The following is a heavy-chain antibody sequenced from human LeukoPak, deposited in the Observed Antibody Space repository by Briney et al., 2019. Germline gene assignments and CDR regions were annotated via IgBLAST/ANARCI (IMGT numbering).Heavy chain of an antibody. CDR2: FDPEDGET. CDR1: GYTLTELS. J-gene: IGHJ3*02. CDR3: ATESVVVVTSLNAFDI. D-gene: IGHD2-21*02. V-gene: IGHV1-24*01. Sequence: EASVKVSCKVSGYTLTELSMHWVRQAPGKGLEWMGGFDPEDGETIYAQKFQGRVTMTEDTSTDTAYMELSSLRSEDTAVYYCATESVVVVTSLNAFDIWGQGTMVTVSS.